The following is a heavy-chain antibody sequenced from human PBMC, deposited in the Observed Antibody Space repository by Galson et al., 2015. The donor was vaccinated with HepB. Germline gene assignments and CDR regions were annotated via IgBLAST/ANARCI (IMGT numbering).Heavy chain of an antibody. CDR3: AKDRGWRSCDC. Sequence: SLRLSCAASGFTFSNYWMAWVRQVPWVGLEWLADISNDGSAKKYVDSVRGRFTISRDNAKNSLYLQMDSLRVEDTGIYYCAKDRGWRSCDCWGQGTLVTVSS. CDR2: ISNDGSAK. V-gene: IGHV3-7*01. CDR1: GFTFSNYW. J-gene: IGHJ4*02. D-gene: IGHD3-10*01.